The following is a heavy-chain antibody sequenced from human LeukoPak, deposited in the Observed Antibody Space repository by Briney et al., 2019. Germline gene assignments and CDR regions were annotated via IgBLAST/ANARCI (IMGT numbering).Heavy chain of an antibody. Sequence: GASVKLSCKASGYTFTSYDMNWVRQAPGQGLEWISYISTSGSTINYAESVKGRFTISRDNAKNSLYLEMNSLRGEDTAVYYCARAYDTSCYSDLGYWGQGTLVTVSS. V-gene: IGHV3-48*03. J-gene: IGHJ4*02. CDR1: GYTFTSYD. D-gene: IGHD3-22*01. CDR3: ARAYDTSCYSDLGY. CDR2: ISTSGSTI.